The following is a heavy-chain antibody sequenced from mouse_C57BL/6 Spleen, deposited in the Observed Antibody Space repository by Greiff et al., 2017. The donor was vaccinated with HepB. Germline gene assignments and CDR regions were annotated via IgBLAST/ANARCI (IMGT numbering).Heavy chain of an antibody. CDR3: ARVSYGWFAY. CDR1: GFTFSDYY. CDR2: INYDGSST. V-gene: IGHV5-16*01. J-gene: IGHJ3*01. Sequence: EVMLVESEGGLVQPGSSMKLSCTASGFTFSDYYMAWVRQVPEKGLEWVANINYDGSSTYYLDSLKSRFIISRDNAKNILYLQMSSLKSEDTATYYCARVSYGWFAYWGQGTLVTVSA. D-gene: IGHD1-1*01.